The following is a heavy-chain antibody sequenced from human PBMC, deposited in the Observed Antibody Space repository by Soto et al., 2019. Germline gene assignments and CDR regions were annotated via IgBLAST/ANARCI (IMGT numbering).Heavy chain of an antibody. CDR3: AKVWAGYYYYYYGMDV. Sequence: QVQLVESGGGVVQPGRSLRLSCAASGFTFSSYGMHWVRQAPGKGLEWVAVISYDGSNKYYADSVKGRFTISRDNSKHTLYLQMNSLRAEDTAVYYCAKVWAGYYYYYYGMDVWGQGTTVTVSS. D-gene: IGHD3-9*01. CDR1: GFTFSSYG. V-gene: IGHV3-30*18. J-gene: IGHJ6*02. CDR2: ISYDGSNK.